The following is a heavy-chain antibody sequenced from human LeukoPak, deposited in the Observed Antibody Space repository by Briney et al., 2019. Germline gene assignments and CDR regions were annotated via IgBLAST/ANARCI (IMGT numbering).Heavy chain of an antibody. V-gene: IGHV3-23*01. J-gene: IGHJ4*02. CDR2: ISGSGGST. CDR3: AKGAYGAWGYFDY. Sequence: GGSLRLSCAGSGCTVSTYAMNWVRQAPGEGLEWVSAISGSGGSTYYADSVKGRFTVSRDNARNTLFLQMHSLRAEDTAVYYCAKGAYGAWGYFDYWGQGTLVTVSS. CDR1: GCTVSTYA. D-gene: IGHD4-17*01.